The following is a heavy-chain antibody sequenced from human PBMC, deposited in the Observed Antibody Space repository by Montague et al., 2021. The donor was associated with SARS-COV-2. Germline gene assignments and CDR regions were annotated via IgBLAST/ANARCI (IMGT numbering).Heavy chain of an antibody. J-gene: IGHJ3*02. CDR1: GFSIGSGDY. CDR3: VREKAGGLRNVFDI. Sequence: SETLSLTCTVSGFSIGSGDYWGWIRQPPGKGLEWIGSIYHSGTNYYHPLLQSRLTKSIDTSTHLFSLRLTSVTAADTAVFFCVREKAGGLRNVFDIWGQGTTVTVSS. V-gene: IGHV4-38-2*02. CDR2: IYHSGTN.